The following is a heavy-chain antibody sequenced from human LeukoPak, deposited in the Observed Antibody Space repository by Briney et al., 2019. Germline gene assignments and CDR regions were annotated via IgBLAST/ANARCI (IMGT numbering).Heavy chain of an antibody. D-gene: IGHD3-10*01. CDR1: GDSVSSQSGA. V-gene: IGHV6-1*01. CDR2: TYYRSKWYY. CDR3: AHGLSGVGFNY. Sequence: SQTLSLTCAISGDSVSSQSGAWYWIRQSPSRGLEWLGRTYYRSKWYYEYAVSLKSRVTMIPDTSKNQFFLQLSSVTPEDTAVYYCAHGLSGVGFNYWGQGTLVTVSS. J-gene: IGHJ4*02.